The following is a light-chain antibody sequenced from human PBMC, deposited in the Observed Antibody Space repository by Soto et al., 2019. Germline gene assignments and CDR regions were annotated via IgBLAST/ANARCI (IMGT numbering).Light chain of an antibody. CDR2: LNSDGSH. Sequence: QSVLTQSPSASASLGASVKLTCTLSSGHSSYAIAWHQQQPEKGPRYLMKLNSDGSHSKGDGIPDRFSGSSSGAERYLTIYSLQSEDEADYYCQTWGPGYVVFGGGTKLTVL. CDR3: QTWGPGYVV. J-gene: IGLJ2*01. V-gene: IGLV4-69*01. CDR1: SGHSSYA.